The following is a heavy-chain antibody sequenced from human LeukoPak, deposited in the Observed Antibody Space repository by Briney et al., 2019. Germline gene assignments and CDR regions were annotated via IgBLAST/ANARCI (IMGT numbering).Heavy chain of an antibody. V-gene: IGHV1-69*13. CDR1: GGTFSSYA. D-gene: IGHD3-22*01. CDR2: IIPIFGTA. Sequence: SVKVSRKASGGTFSSYAISWVRQAPGQGLEWMGGIIPIFGTANYAQKFQGRVTITADESTSAAYMELSSLRSEDTAVYYCARVGGNDYYDSSGYYTYFDYWGQGTLVSVSS. CDR3: ARVGGNDYYDSSGYYTYFDY. J-gene: IGHJ4*02.